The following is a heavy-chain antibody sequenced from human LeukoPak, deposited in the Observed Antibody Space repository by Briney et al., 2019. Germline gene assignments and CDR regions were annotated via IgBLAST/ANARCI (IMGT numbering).Heavy chain of an antibody. CDR2: ISLTGRT. CDR3: TRESGPYCPFGY. CDR1: GGSISTTNW. V-gene: IGHV4-4*02. D-gene: IGHD1-26*01. J-gene: IGHJ4*02. Sequence: SGTLSLTCGVSGGSISTTNWWSWVRQPPGQGLEWVGEISLTGRTNYNPSLNGRVTMSLDESSNQLSLTLTSATAADTAMYYCTRESGPYCPFGYWGQGTLVVVPS.